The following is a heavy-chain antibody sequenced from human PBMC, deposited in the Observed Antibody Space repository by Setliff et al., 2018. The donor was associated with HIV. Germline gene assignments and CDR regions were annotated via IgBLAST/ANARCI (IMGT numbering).Heavy chain of an antibody. J-gene: IGHJ3*02. V-gene: IGHV1-2*06. CDR1: GYTFTSYY. CDR2: INPNSGGT. CDR3: ASKVYCTNGVCLDAFDI. D-gene: IGHD2-8*01. Sequence: ASVKVSCKASGYTFTSYYMHWVRQAPGQGLEWMGRINPNSGGTNYAQKFQGRVTMTRDTSISTAYMELSRLRSDDTAVYYCASKVYCTNGVCLDAFDIWGQGTMVTVSS.